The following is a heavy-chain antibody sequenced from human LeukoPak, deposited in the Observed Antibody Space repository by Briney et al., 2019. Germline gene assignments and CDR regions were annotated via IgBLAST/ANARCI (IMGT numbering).Heavy chain of an antibody. CDR2: ISYDGSNK. D-gene: IGHD2-21*02. J-gene: IGHJ4*02. V-gene: IGHV3-30-3*01. Sequence: GGSLRLSCAASGFTFSSYAMHCVRQAPGKGLEWVAVISYDGSNKYYADSVKGRFTISRDNSKNTLYLQMNSLRAEDTAVYYCARDPTYCGGDCYNLVDYWGQGTLVTVSS. CDR3: ARDPTYCGGDCYNLVDY. CDR1: GFTFSSYA.